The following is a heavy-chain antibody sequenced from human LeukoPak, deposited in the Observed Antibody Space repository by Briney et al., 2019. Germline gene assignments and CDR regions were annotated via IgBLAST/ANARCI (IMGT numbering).Heavy chain of an antibody. J-gene: IGHJ5*02. Sequence: ASVKVSCKASGYTFTSYYMNWVRQAPGQGLEWMGIINPSGGSTSYAQKFQGRVTMTRDTSTSTVYMELSSLRSEDTAVYYCARRLWAYCGGDCYAQFFDPWGQGTLVTVSS. D-gene: IGHD2-21*02. CDR2: INPSGGST. CDR3: ARRLWAYCGGDCYAQFFDP. CDR1: GYTFTSYY. V-gene: IGHV1-46*01.